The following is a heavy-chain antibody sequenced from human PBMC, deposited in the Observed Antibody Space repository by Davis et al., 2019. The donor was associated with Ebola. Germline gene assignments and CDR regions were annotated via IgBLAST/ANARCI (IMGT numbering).Heavy chain of an antibody. J-gene: IGHJ6*04. CDR1: GFTFSSYG. Sequence: GGSLRLSCAASGFTFSSYGMHWVRQAPGKGLEWVAVIWYDGSNKYYADSVKGRFTISRDNSKNTLYLQMNSLRAEDTAVYYCAKDLGYCSSTSCVLYYYYGMDVWGKGTTVTVSS. V-gene: IGHV3-33*06. CDR2: IWYDGSNK. CDR3: AKDLGYCSSTSCVLYYYYGMDV. D-gene: IGHD2-2*01.